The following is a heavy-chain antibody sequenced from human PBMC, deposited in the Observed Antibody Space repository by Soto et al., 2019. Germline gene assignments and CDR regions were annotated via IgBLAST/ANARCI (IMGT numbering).Heavy chain of an antibody. CDR2: IYYSGST. Sequence: TSETLSLTCTVSGGSISSFGYYWSWIRQHPGKGLEWIGYIYYSGSTYYNPSLKSRVTISVDTSKNQFSLKLSSVTAADTAVYYCARDVGYSSSWTRGFYYWGQGTLVTVSS. CDR1: GGSISSFGYY. D-gene: IGHD6-13*01. J-gene: IGHJ4*02. CDR3: ARDVGYSSSWTRGFYY. V-gene: IGHV4-31*03.